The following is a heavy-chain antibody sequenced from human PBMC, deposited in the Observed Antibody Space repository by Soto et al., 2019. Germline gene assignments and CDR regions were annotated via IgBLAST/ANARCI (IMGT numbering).Heavy chain of an antibody. CDR1: GGSISSYY. Sequence: TSETLSLTCTVSGGSISSYYWSWIRQPPGKGLEWIGYIYYSGSTNYNPSLKSRVTISVDTSKNQFSLKLSSVTAADTAVYYCAGGKYCSGGSCYPSDYWGQGTLVTVSS. CDR3: AGGKYCSGGSCYPSDY. D-gene: IGHD2-15*01. J-gene: IGHJ4*02. CDR2: IYYSGST. V-gene: IGHV4-59*01.